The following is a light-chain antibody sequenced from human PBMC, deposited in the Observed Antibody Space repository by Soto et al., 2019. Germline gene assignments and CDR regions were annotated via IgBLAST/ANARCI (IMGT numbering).Light chain of an antibody. J-gene: IGKJ5*01. V-gene: IGKV3-11*01. CDR2: DAS. CDR1: QSVSKY. Sequence: VLTQSPATLSLSPGERATLSCRTSQSVSKYFAWYQQKPGRAPRLLIYDASSRATGIPARFIGSGSGTDFTLTISSLEPEDFAIYYCKKRSNWPITFGQGTRLEI. CDR3: KKRSNWPIT.